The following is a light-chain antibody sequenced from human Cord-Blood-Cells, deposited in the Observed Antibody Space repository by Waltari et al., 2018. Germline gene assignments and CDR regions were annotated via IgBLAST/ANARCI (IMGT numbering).Light chain of an antibody. CDR2: AAS. V-gene: IGKV1-39*01. J-gene: IGKJ4*01. CDR3: QQRYSTPRLT. CDR1: QSISSY. Sequence: DIQMTQSPSSLSASVGDRVTITCRASQSISSYLNWYQQNPGKAPKRLIYAASSLQSGVPSMFSGRGSGTGFTLSISSLQPQDFATYYCQQRYSTPRLTFGGGTKVEIK.